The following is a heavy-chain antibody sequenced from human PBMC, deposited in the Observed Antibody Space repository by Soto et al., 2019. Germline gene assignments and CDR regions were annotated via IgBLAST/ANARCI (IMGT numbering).Heavy chain of an antibody. J-gene: IGHJ6*02. CDR3: ARDHKWDGNDV. V-gene: IGHV4-31*03. CDR2: IYYSGTT. D-gene: IGHD1-26*01. Sequence: TLFLTYSVSGGSFSSDSFICSWVRQFPGKGLEWIGYIYYSGTTYYNPSLRSRVIMSVDTSKNQFSLKLSSVTAADTAVYYCARDHKWDGNDVWRQGTTVTVSS. CDR1: GGSFSSDSFI.